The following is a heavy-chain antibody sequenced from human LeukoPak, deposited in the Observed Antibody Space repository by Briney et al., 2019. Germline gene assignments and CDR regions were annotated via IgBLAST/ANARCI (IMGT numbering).Heavy chain of an antibody. CDR3: ARRMGRRFGERYYYYHYMDV. D-gene: IGHD3-10*01. J-gene: IGHJ6*03. V-gene: IGHV4-34*01. CDR1: GGSFSGYY. CDR2: INHSGSI. Sequence: SETLSLTCAVYGGSFSGYYWSWIRQPPGKGLEWIGEINHSGSINYNSSLKSRVTISVDTSKNQFSLKLSSVTAADTAVYYCARRMGRRFGERYYYYHYMDVWGKGTTVTISS.